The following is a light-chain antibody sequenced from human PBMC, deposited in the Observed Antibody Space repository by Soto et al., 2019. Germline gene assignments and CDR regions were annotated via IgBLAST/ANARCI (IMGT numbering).Light chain of an antibody. CDR1: QSVLSSSNNKNY. J-gene: IGKJ4*01. V-gene: IGKV4-1*01. Sequence: DIAMTQSPDSLAVSLGERATINCKSSQSVLSSSNNKNYLAWYQQKPGQPPKLLIYWASTRESGVPDRFSGSGSGTDFTLTISSLQAEDVAVYYCQQYYSTPVTFGGGTKVESK. CDR3: QQYYSTPVT. CDR2: WAS.